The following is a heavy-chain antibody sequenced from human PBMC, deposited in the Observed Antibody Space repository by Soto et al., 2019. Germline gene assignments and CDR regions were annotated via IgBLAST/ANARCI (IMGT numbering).Heavy chain of an antibody. CDR1: GYNFTSYW. CDR2: ISPGDSAT. J-gene: IGHJ4*02. V-gene: IGHV5-51*01. D-gene: IGHD3-22*01. CDR3: ARLAPIYHDISGLDN. Sequence: PGESLKISCKGSGYNFTSYWIAWVRQVPGKGLEWMGSISPGDSATRYSPSFQGQVTLSVDTSISTAYLQLTSLRGSDSALYYCARLAPIYHDISGLDNWGQGTLVTVSS.